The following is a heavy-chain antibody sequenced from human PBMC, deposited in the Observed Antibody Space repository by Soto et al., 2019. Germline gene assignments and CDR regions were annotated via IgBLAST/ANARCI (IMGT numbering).Heavy chain of an antibody. Sequence: GGSLRLSCAASGFTFSSYGMHWVRQAPGKGLEWVAVISYDGSNKYYADSVKGRFTISRDNSKNTLYLQMNSLRAEDTAVYYCAKDWYPIFGVVKKSEFNYYMDVWGKGTTVTVSS. CDR1: GFTFSSYG. V-gene: IGHV3-30*18. CDR2: ISYDGSNK. D-gene: IGHD3-3*01. J-gene: IGHJ6*03. CDR3: AKDWYPIFGVVKKSEFNYYMDV.